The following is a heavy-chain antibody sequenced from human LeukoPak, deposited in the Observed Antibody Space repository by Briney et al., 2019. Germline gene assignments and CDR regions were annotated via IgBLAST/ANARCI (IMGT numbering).Heavy chain of an antibody. CDR2: IRSRPFGATT. Sequence: GGSLRLSCSASRFTFVDEAINWVRPAPGKGLEWVGFIRSRPFGATTEYAASVICRVSISKDDSETIAYLQMNSLKTEDTAVYYCTRGRVTSLDSWGQGTLVTVSS. D-gene: IGHD2-21*02. CDR1: RFTFVDEA. CDR3: TRGRVTSLDS. J-gene: IGHJ5*01. V-gene: IGHV3-49*04.